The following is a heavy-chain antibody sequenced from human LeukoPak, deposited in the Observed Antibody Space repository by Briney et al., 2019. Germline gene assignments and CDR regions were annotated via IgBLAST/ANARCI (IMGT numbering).Heavy chain of an antibody. D-gene: IGHD6-19*01. Sequence: GRSLRLSCAASGFTFSSYAMHWVRQAPGKGLEWVAVISYDGSNKYYADSVKGRFTISRDNSKKTLYLQMNSLRAEDTAVYYCSKHGYSSGWPQVPCDYWGQGTLVTVSS. CDR1: GFTFSSYA. V-gene: IGHV3-30-3*02. J-gene: IGHJ4*02. CDR3: SKHGYSSGWPQVPCDY. CDR2: ISYDGSNK.